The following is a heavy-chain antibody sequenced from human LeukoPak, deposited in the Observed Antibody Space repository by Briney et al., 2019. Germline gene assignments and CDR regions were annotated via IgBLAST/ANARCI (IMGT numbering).Heavy chain of an antibody. J-gene: IGHJ4*02. CDR2: INDSGTT. Sequence: PSETLSLTCAVYGGSFTDYNWTWLRQSPEKWLEWIGEINDSGTTHYNPALKSRVTISVDTATHHSSLRMRSLTAADTAVYYCARGLDLEGLDYWGQGTLVTVSS. CDR3: ARGLDLEGLDY. CDR1: GGSFTDYN. V-gene: IGHV4-34*01. D-gene: IGHD1-1*01.